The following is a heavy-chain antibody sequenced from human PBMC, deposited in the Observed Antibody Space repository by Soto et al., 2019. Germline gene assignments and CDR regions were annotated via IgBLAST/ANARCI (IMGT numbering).Heavy chain of an antibody. CDR3: AREAYSSGWYRQSYYYYGMDV. J-gene: IGHJ6*02. CDR2: IIPIFGTA. CDR1: GGTFSSYA. V-gene: IGHV1-69*13. D-gene: IGHD6-19*01. Sequence: GASVKVSCKASGGTFSSYAISWVRQAPGQGLEWMGGIIPIFGTANYAQKFQGRVTITADESTSTAYMELSSLRSEDTAVYYCAREAYSSGWYRQSYYYYGMDVWGQGTTVTVSS.